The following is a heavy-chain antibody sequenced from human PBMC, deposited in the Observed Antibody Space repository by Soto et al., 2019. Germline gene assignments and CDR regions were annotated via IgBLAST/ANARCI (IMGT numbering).Heavy chain of an antibody. CDR2: IYPGDSDT. V-gene: IGHV5-51*01. J-gene: IGHJ6*02. CDR3: ARTSAAGKYYYGMDV. CDR1: GYSFTSYW. D-gene: IGHD6-13*01. Sequence: PGESLKISCQGSGYSFTSYWIGWVRQMPGKGLEWMGIIYPGDSDTRYSPSFQGQVSISADKSINTAYLQWSSLKASDTAMYYCARTSAAGKYYYGMDVWGQGTTVT.